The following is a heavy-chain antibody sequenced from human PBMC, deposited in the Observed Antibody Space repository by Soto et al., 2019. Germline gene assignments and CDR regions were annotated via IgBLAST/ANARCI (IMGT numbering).Heavy chain of an antibody. V-gene: IGHV3-43*01. Sequence: GGTLRLSCAASGFTFDDNTMHWVRQAPGKGLEWVSLITWDAGIAFYADSVRGRFSLSSDNRKNSLYLQMNSLRTEHSDLYYCAKEKDRIFDYWGRGTPVPVYS. CDR3: AKEKDRIFDY. J-gene: IGHJ4*02. CDR1: GFTFDDNT. CDR2: ITWDAGIA.